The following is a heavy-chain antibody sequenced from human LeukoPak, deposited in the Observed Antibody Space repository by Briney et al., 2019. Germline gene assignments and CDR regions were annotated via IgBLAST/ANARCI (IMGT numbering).Heavy chain of an antibody. CDR3: ARRVYSDYDDSKFDY. CDR2: IYYSGST. Sequence: KPSETLSLTCTVSGGSISSGDYYWSWIRQPPGKGLEWIGYIYYSGSTYYNPSLKSRVTISVDTSKNQFSLKLSSVTAADTAVYYCARRVYSDYDDSKFDYWGQGTLVTVSS. D-gene: IGHD5-12*01. V-gene: IGHV4-30-4*01. CDR1: GGSISSGDYY. J-gene: IGHJ4*02.